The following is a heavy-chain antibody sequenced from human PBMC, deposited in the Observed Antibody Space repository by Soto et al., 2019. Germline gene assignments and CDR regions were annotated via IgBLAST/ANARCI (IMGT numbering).Heavy chain of an antibody. CDR2: ISYDGSNK. CDR3: ARDQGGDSVLTTDYYSYGMDV. J-gene: IGHJ6*02. Sequence: QVQLVESGGGVVQPGRSLRLSCAASGFTFSSYAMHWVRQAPGKGLEWVAVISYDGSNKYYADSVKGRFTISSDNSKNTLYLQMNSLRAEDTAVYYCARDQGGDSVLTTDYYSYGMDVLGQGTTVTVCS. V-gene: IGHV3-30-3*01. D-gene: IGHD2-21*02. CDR1: GFTFSSYA.